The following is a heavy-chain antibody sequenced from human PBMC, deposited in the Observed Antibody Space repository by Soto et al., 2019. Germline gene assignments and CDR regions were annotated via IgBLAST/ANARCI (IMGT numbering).Heavy chain of an antibody. CDR2: VNHSGST. D-gene: IGHD3-22*01. CDR1: GASFSVYY. J-gene: IGHJ6*02. V-gene: IGHV4-34*01. Sequence: QVQLQQWGAGLLKPSETLSLTCAVYGASFSVYYWSWIRQPPGKGLEWIGEVNHSGSTNYNPSLKSRVTISLDTSKNQFSLKLTSVTAADTAVYYCARGARKSNDYYEAPYYYYGMDVWGQGTTVTVSS. CDR3: ARGARKSNDYYEAPYYYYGMDV.